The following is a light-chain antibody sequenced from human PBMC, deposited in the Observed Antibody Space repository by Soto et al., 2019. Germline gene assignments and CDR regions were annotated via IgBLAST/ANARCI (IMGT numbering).Light chain of an antibody. Sequence: IVLTQSPGTRSLSPGERATLSCRASQSVSSSYLAWYQQKPGQAPRLLVYGASSRATAIPDRFSGTGPRTAFTLTITRLEPEDFALYYCQQYGSSPPRVTFGPGTKVDIK. CDR1: QSVSSSY. V-gene: IGKV3-20*01. CDR2: GAS. J-gene: IGKJ3*01. CDR3: QQYGSSPPRVT.